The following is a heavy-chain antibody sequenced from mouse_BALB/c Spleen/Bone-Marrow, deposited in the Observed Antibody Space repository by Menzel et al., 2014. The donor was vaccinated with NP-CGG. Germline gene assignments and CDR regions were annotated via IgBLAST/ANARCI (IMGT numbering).Heavy chain of an antibody. J-gene: IGHJ4*01. CDR3: ARGGNYYAMDY. CDR2: IWGDGGT. D-gene: IGHD2-1*01. V-gene: IGHV2-6-7*01. Sequence: VMLVESGPGLVAPSQSLSITCTVSGFSLTGYGVNWVRQPPGKGLEWLGMIWGDGGTDYNSALRSRLSISKDNSKSQVFLKMNSLQTDDTARYYCARGGNYYAMDYWGQGTSVTVSS. CDR1: GFSLTGYG.